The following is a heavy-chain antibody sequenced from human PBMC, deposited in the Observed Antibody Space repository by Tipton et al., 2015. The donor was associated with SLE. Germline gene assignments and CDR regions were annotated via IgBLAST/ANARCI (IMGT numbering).Heavy chain of an antibody. CDR3: ARTPTTGFFDY. D-gene: IGHD3-9*01. Sequence: TLSLTCAVYGGSFSGYYWSWIRQPPGKGLEWIGEIYYSGSTNYNPSLKSRVTISVDTSKNQFSLKLSSVTAADTAVYYCARTPTTGFFDYWGQGTLVTVSS. J-gene: IGHJ4*02. CDR1: GGSFSGYY. V-gene: IGHV4-34*01. CDR2: IYYSGST.